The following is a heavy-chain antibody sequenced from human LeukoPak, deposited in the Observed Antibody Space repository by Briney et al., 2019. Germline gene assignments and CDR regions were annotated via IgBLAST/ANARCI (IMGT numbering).Heavy chain of an antibody. CDR3: ARGYGSVTLDFDY. Sequence: APVKVSCKASGYTFTGYYVHWVRQAPGQGLEWMGRINPNSGGTNYAQKFQGRVTMTRDTSISTAYMELSRLRSDDTAVYYCARGYGSVTLDFDYWGQGTLVTVSS. V-gene: IGHV1-2*06. CDR2: INPNSGGT. D-gene: IGHD3-10*01. CDR1: GYTFTGYY. J-gene: IGHJ4*02.